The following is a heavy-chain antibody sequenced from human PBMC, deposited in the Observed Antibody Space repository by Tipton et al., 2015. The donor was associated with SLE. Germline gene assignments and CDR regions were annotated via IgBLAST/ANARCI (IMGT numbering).Heavy chain of an antibody. Sequence: QSGAEVKKPGASVKVSCKASGYTFTSYDINWVRQATGQGLEWMGWMNPNSGDAGYALKFQGRVTMTRNISKSTAYTELSSLRSEDTAVYYCARRWDCSGGSCQGSFGYWGQGTLVTVSS. J-gene: IGHJ4*02. D-gene: IGHD2-15*01. V-gene: IGHV1-8*01. CDR1: GYTFTSYD. CDR3: ARRWDCSGGSCQGSFGY. CDR2: MNPNSGDA.